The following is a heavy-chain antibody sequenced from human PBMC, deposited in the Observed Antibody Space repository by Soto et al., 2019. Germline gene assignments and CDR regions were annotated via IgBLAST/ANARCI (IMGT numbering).Heavy chain of an antibody. CDR1: GGTFSSYA. J-gene: IGHJ4*02. Sequence: QVQLVQSGAEVKKPGSSVKVSCKASGGTFSSYAISWVRQAPGQGLEWMGGIIPIFGTANYAQKFQGRVTITADEXXXXXXXXXXXXXXXXXXVXYCARGSANYYDSSGYYSCDYWGQGTLVTVSS. CDR2: IIPIFGTA. V-gene: IGHV1-69*01. CDR3: ARGSANYYDSSGYYSCDY. D-gene: IGHD3-22*01.